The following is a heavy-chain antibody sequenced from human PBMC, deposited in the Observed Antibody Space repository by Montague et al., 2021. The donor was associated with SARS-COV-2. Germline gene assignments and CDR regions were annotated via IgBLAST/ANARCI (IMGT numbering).Heavy chain of an antibody. D-gene: IGHD2-15*01. J-gene: IGHJ6*02. CDR3: ARFETSKFYSSGMDV. Sequence: SLRLSCAASGFAFSSISMNWVRQAPGKRLKWVSSISSESAYIVYAESVRGRFTISRDNAQNLLYLQMNSLRAEDTAVYYCARFETSKFYSSGMDVWGQGATVTVSS. CDR2: ISSESAYI. CDR1: GFAFSSIS. V-gene: IGHV3-21*01.